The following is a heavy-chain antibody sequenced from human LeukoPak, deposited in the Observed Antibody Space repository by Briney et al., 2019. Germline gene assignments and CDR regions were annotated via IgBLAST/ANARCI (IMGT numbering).Heavy chain of an antibody. CDR2: IYYSGST. J-gene: IGHJ4*02. D-gene: IGHD6-19*01. V-gene: IGHV4-59*01. CDR1: GWSFSGYY. CDR3: AGRYSGGWYEDY. Sequence: SETLSLTCAVYGWSFSGYYWSWIRQPPGKGLEWIGYIYYSGSTNYNPSLKSRVTISVDTSTNECSLKLSSVTAADTAVYYWAGRYSGGWYEDYWGQGTLVSVSS.